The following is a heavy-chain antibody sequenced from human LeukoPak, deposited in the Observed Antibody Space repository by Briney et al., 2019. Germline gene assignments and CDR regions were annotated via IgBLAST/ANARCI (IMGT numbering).Heavy chain of an antibody. CDR3: ARAGYSSGIVPDY. CDR2: IIPIFGTA. D-gene: IGHD6-19*01. V-gene: IGHV1-69*13. CDR1: GGTFSSYA. Sequence: SVTVSCTASGGTFSSYAISWVRQAPGQGLEWMGGIIPIFGTANYAQKFQGRVTITADESTGTAYMELSSLRSEDTAVYYCARAGYSSGIVPDYWGQGTLVTVSS. J-gene: IGHJ4*02.